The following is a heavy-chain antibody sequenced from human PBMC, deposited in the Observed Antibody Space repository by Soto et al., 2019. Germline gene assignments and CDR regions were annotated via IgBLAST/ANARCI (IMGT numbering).Heavy chain of an antibody. CDR3: ARTLSSWYYFDY. V-gene: IGHV3-53*01. J-gene: IGHJ4*02. Sequence: GGSLILSCESSGFTVSRNYMSWVRQAPGKGLEWVSLIYSGGNTYFADSVKGRFTISRDNSKNTLYLQMNSLKAEDTAVYYCARTLSSWYYFDYWGQGTLVPVSS. D-gene: IGHD6-13*01. CDR2: IYSGGNT. CDR1: GFTVSRNY.